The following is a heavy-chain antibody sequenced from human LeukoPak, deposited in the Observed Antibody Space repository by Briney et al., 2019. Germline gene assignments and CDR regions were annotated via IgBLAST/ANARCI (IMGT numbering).Heavy chain of an antibody. CDR2: FYVGGAT. D-gene: IGHD6-13*01. Sequence: GGSLRLSCAASGFTFASYAMSWVRQAPGKGLEWVSVFYVGGATYYADSVKGRFTISRDNSKNTLYLQMNSLRAEDTAVYYCAKDRSSSWTWTIDYWGQGTLVTVSS. V-gene: IGHV3-23*03. J-gene: IGHJ4*02. CDR3: AKDRSSSWTWTIDY. CDR1: GFTFASYA.